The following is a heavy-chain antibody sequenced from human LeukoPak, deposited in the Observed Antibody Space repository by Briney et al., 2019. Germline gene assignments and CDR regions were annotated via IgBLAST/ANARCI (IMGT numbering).Heavy chain of an antibody. CDR1: GFTFGNSA. D-gene: IGHD3-10*01. CDR3: VKDRHDSASYYFDF. J-gene: IGHJ4*02. V-gene: IGHV3-30*02. CDR2: IRHVGNKE. Sequence: GESLRLSCGASGFTFGNSAMHSVRQTPGKGLEWVAFIRHVGNKEYYADSVKGRFNVSRDNPKNSLYLQMSSLTPEDTAVYYCVKDRHDSASYYFDFWGQGTLVSVSS.